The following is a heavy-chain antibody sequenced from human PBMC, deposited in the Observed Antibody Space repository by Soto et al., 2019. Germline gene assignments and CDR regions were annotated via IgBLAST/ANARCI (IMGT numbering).Heavy chain of an antibody. CDR3: AILPQSGTYFKFDY. CDR1: GVTFTTYA. D-gene: IGHD6-25*01. Sequence: QVQLVQSGAEVKKPGSSVKVSCMASGVTFTTYAYNWVRQAPGQGLGWMGGIVGVSGERKYAQKFQGRVTSTADESTRTVHMELISLRSEDTAVYYCAILPQSGTYFKFDYWGQGTLVTVSS. J-gene: IGHJ4*02. V-gene: IGHV1-69*01. CDR2: IVGVSGER.